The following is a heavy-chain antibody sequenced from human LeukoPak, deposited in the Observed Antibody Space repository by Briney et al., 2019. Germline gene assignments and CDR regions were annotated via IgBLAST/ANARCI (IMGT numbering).Heavy chain of an antibody. V-gene: IGHV3-64*04. D-gene: IGHD6-19*01. J-gene: IGHJ4*02. CDR2: ISSNGGST. CDR1: GFTFSSYA. Sequence: GGSLRLSCSASGFTFSSYAMHWVRQAPGKGLEYVSAISSNGGSTYYADSVKGRFTISRDNSKNTLYLQMNSLRAEDTAVYYCARDRIAVAGSFLDYWGQGTLVTVSS. CDR3: ARDRIAVAGSFLDY.